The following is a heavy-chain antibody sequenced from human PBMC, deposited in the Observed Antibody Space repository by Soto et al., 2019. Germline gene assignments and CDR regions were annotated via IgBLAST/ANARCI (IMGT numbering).Heavy chain of an antibody. V-gene: IGHV1-69*06. Sequence: EASVKVSCKASGGTFSSYAISWVRQAPGQGLEWMGGIIPIFGTANYAQKFQGRVTITADKSTSTAYMELSSLRSEDTAVYYCARGSVSSGIFDGMDVWGQGTTVTVSS. D-gene: IGHD3-3*01. CDR2: IIPIFGTA. CDR1: GGTFSSYA. CDR3: ARGSVSSGIFDGMDV. J-gene: IGHJ6*02.